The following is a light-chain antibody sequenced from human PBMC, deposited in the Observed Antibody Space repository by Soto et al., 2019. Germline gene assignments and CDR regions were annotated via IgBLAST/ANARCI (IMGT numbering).Light chain of an antibody. CDR2: DAS. Sequence: DIQMTQSPSTRSSSLGDRVTITCRASQSISSWLAWYQQEPGKAPKLLIYDASSLESGVPSRFSGRGSGTEFTLTISSLKPDDFATYYCQQYNSYPRTFGQGTKVDIK. CDR1: QSISSW. CDR3: QQYNSYPRT. J-gene: IGKJ1*01. V-gene: IGKV1-5*01.